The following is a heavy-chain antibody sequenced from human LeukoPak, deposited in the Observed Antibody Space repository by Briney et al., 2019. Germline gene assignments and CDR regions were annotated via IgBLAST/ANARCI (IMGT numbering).Heavy chain of an antibody. V-gene: IGHV4-59*01. D-gene: IGHD6-19*01. CDR3: AREGDGTGWCFDY. Sequence: SDTLSLTCTVSGGSISSYYWSWIPQPPGKGLEWIGYNYYSGSTNYNPSLKSRVTISVDTSKNQFSLKLSSVTAADTAVYYCAREGDGTGWCFDYWGQGTLVTVSS. J-gene: IGHJ4*02. CDR2: NYYSGST. CDR1: GGSISSYY.